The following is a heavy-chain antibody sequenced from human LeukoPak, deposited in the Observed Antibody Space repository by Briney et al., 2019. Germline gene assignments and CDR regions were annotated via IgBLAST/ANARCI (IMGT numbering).Heavy chain of an antibody. J-gene: IGHJ5*02. CDR1: GYTFTSYG. CDR3: ARDIVVVVAEGANWFDP. Sequence: ASVKVSCKASGYTFTSYGISWVRQAPGQGLEWMGWISAYNGNTNYAQKLQGRVTITADKSTSTAYMELSSLRSEDTAVYYCARDIVVVVAEGANWFDPWGQGTLVTVSS. V-gene: IGHV1-18*01. D-gene: IGHD2-15*01. CDR2: ISAYNGNT.